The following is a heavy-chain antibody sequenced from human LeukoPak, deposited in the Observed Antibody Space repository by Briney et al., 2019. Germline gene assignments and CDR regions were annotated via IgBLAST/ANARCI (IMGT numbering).Heavy chain of an antibody. CDR1: GDSINSLDL. Sequence: SETLSLTCTVSGDSINSLDLWSWVRPPPGKGLEWIGEMYLSGTTHSNPSVKSRVTISIDKSKNQFFLNLSSVTAADTAVYYCAGLVGRYSSGLYYYYFDYWGQGTLVTVSS. CDR3: AGLVGRYSSGLYYYYFDY. J-gene: IGHJ4*02. V-gene: IGHV4-4*02. CDR2: MYLSGTT. D-gene: IGHD3-22*01.